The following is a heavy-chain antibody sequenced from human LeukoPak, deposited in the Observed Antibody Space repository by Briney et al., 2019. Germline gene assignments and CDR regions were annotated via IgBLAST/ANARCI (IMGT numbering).Heavy chain of an antibody. D-gene: IGHD1-26*01. CDR1: GFTFSSYA. J-gene: IGHJ4*02. CDR3: AIIVGDGVY. Sequence: GSLRLSCAASGFTFSSYAMHWVRQAPGKGLEWIGYIYYSGSTNYNPSLKSRVTISVDTSKNQFSLKLSSVTAADTAVYYCAIIVGDGVYWGQGTLVTVSS. CDR2: IYYSGST. V-gene: IGHV4-59*01.